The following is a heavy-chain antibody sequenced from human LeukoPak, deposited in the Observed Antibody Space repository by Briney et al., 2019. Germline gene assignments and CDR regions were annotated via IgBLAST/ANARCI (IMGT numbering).Heavy chain of an antibody. CDR3: ARDLIAAAGAGLDY. Sequence: GGSLRLSCAASGFTVSSNYMSWVRQAPGKGLEWVSVIYSGGSTYYADSVKGRFTISRDNSKNTLYLQMNSLRAEDTAVYYCARDLIAAAGAGLDYWGQGTLVTVSS. CDR2: IYSGGST. J-gene: IGHJ4*02. CDR1: GFTVSSNY. V-gene: IGHV3-66*02. D-gene: IGHD6-13*01.